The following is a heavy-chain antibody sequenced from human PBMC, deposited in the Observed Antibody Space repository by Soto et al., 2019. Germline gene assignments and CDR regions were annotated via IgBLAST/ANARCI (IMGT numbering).Heavy chain of an antibody. CDR2: ISNTGGST. Sequence: EVQLLDSGGGLEQPGGSLRLSCAASGFTFSNYAMSWVRQAPGKGLEWVSTISNTGGSTYYADSVKGRFTISRDNSENSLYLQMNTLRAQDTPLYYCAKGWTGGNSWYGFYYWGQGTMVTVSS. CDR3: AKGWTGGNSWYGFYY. D-gene: IGHD6-13*01. CDR1: GFTFSNYA. J-gene: IGHJ4*02. V-gene: IGHV3-23*01.